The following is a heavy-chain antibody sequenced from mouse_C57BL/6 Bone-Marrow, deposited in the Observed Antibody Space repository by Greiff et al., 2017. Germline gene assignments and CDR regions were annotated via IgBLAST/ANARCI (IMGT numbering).Heavy chain of an antibody. J-gene: IGHJ1*03. CDR3: ARDDGSSYWYFDV. CDR2: IYPRDGST. CDR1: GYTFTSYD. D-gene: IGHD1-1*01. V-gene: IGHV1-85*01. Sequence: VQLQESGPELVKPGASVKLSCKASGYTFTSYDINWVKQRPGQGLEWIGWIYPRDGSTKYNEKFKGKATLTVDTSSSTAYMELHSLTSEDSAVYCWARDDGSSYWYFDVWGTGTTVTVSS.